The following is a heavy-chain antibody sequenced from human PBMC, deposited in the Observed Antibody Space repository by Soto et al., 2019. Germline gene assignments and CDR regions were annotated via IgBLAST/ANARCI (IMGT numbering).Heavy chain of an antibody. J-gene: IGHJ4*02. Sequence: GASVKVSCKASGGTFSSYTISWVRQAPGQGLEWMGGIIPILGIANYAPQFRGRVSMTADTSINTVYLELTTLTYEDTAVYYCEVTTGYWGQGTMVTVSS. CDR2: IIPILGIA. V-gene: IGHV1-69*10. CDR1: GGTFSSYT. CDR3: EVTTGY. D-gene: IGHD4-17*01.